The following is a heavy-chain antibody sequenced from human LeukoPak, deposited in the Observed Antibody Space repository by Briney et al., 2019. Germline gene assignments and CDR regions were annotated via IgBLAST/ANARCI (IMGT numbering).Heavy chain of an antibody. V-gene: IGHV1-46*01. Sequence: ASVKVSCKASGYTFTSYYIHWVRQAPGQGLEWMGIINPSGGSTSYAQKFQGRVTMTRDTSTSTVYMESSSLRFDDTAVYYCARGTMAAAVEYFDYWGQGTLVTVSS. CDR3: ARGTMAAAVEYFDY. J-gene: IGHJ4*02. CDR2: INPSGGST. D-gene: IGHD6-13*01. CDR1: GYTFTSYY.